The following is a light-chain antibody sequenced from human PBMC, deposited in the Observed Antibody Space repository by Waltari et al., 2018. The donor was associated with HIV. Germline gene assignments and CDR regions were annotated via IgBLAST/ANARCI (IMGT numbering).Light chain of an antibody. V-gene: IGKV3-11*01. Sequence: EIVLTQSPATLSLSPGERATLSCRASQSVRNYLAWYQHKPGQSPRLLVYETSKRATGTAARFSGSVSGTDFSLTISILYPEYVGVYYCQQRSNWPPITFGQGTRVELK. J-gene: IGKJ5*01. CDR2: ETS. CDR1: QSVRNY. CDR3: QQRSNWPPIT.